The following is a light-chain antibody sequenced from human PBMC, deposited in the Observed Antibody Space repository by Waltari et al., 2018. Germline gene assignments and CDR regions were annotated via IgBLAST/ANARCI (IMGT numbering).Light chain of an antibody. CDR1: SSDVGGYKY. V-gene: IGLV2-23*02. J-gene: IGLJ1*01. Sequence: QSALTQPASVSGSPGQSITISCTGTSSDVGGYKYVSWYQQHPGQAPKLMMYDVNERPSGVSNRFSGSKSANPSSLTIAGLQAEDEADYYCCSYAGSGTYVFGTGTKVTVL. CDR3: CSYAGSGTYV. CDR2: DVN.